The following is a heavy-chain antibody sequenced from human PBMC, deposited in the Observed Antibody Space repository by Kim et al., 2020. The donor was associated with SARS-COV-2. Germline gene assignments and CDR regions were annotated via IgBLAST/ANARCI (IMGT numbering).Heavy chain of an antibody. D-gene: IGHD3-3*01. V-gene: IGHV3-7*01. CDR3: ASSPYYDFWSGYSSY. J-gene: IGHJ4*02. Sequence: DTLKGRFTISRDNAKNSLFLQMNSLRAEDTAVYYCASSPYYDFWSGYSSYWGQGTLVTVSS.